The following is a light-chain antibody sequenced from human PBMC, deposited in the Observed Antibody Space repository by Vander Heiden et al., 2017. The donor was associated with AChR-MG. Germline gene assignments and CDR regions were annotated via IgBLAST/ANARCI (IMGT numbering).Light chain of an antibody. CDR3: QQVKTYPLT. J-gene: IGKJ4*01. V-gene: IGKV1-13*02. CDR2: DAY. Sequence: AIQLTQSPSSLSASVGDRVTITCRASQGISSALAWYQQKPGKAPNLLIYDAYSLQSGVPSRFSGSGSGTDFTLTITSLQPEDFTTYYCQQVKTYPLTFGGGTKVDIK. CDR1: QGISSA.